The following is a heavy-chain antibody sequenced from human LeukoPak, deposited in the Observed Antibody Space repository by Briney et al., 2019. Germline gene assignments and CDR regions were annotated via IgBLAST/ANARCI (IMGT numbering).Heavy chain of an antibody. CDR3: ARAGNLLYCSGGSCYSGYFDY. V-gene: IGHV1-18*04. J-gene: IGHJ4*02. CDR1: GYTFTSYG. CDR2: IRAYNGNT. D-gene: IGHD2-15*01. Sequence: ASVKVSCKASGYTFTSYGISWVRQAPGQGLEWMGWIRAYNGNTNYAQKLQGRVTMTTDTSTSTASMELRSLRSDDTPVYYCARAGNLLYCSGGSCYSGYFDYWGQGTLVTVSS.